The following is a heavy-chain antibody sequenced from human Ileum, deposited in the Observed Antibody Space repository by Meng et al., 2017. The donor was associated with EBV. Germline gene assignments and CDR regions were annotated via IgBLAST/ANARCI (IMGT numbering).Heavy chain of an antibody. CDR3: ARATTITRGHWFDP. D-gene: IGHD4-11*01. Sequence: SRPCAVKPSSPRPLPFTVSGVSVTSALYVWNWTPQPPGKGLECIENIYYNGNPDHNPSLESPVTISLDMSKNQFSLNLSSVTPADTAMYYCARATTITRGHWFDPCGQGTLVTVSS. J-gene: IGHJ5*02. V-gene: IGHV4-61*01. CDR2: IYYNGNP. CDR1: GVSVTSALYV.